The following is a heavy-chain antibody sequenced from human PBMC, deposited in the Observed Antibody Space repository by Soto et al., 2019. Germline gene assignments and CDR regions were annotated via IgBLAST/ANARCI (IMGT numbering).Heavy chain of an antibody. CDR2: ISSSGSTI. CDR1: GFTFSSYE. D-gene: IGHD1-26*01. CDR3: ARDSTGGWEPRVAEYFQH. V-gene: IGHV3-48*03. Sequence: PGGSLRLSCAAPGFTFSSYEMNWVRQAPGKGLEWASYISSSGSTIYYADSVKGRFTISRDNAKNSLYLQMNSLRAEDTAVYYCARDSTGGWEPRVAEYFQHWGQGTLVTVSS. J-gene: IGHJ1*01.